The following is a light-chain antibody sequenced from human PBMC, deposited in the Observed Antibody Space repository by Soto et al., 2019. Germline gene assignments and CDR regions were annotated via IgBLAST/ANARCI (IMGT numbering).Light chain of an antibody. CDR3: QQYGSSPGT. CDR2: AAS. V-gene: IGKV1-39*01. CDR1: QSISSY. Sequence: DIQMTQSPSSLSASVGERVTITCRASQSISSYLNWYQQKPGKAPKLLIYAASSLQSGVPSRFSGSGSGTDFTLTISRLEPEDFAVYYCQQYGSSPGTFGPGTKVDIK. J-gene: IGKJ3*01.